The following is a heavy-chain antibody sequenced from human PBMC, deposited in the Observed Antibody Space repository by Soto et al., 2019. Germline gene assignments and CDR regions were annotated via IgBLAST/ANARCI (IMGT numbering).Heavy chain of an antibody. CDR2: IYYSGST. J-gene: IGHJ5*02. CDR3: AKYGNYDGSVYNWVYP. Sequence: SETMSLTCTVSGGSISSSSYYRGRIRQPPGKGLEWIGSIYYSGSTYYNPSLKSRVTISVDTSKNQFSLKLSSVTAADTAVYYFAKYGNYDGSVYNWVYPWGQGTLVTVSS. V-gene: IGHV4-39*01. D-gene: IGHD1-7*01. CDR1: GGSISSSSYY.